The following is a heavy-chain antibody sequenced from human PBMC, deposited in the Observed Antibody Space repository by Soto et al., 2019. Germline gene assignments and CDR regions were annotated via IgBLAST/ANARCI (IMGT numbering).Heavy chain of an antibody. J-gene: IGHJ4*02. Sequence: VKVSCKASGGTFSSYAISWVRQAPGQGLEWMGGIIPIFGTANYAQKFQGRVTITADKSTSTAYMELSSLRSEDTAVYYCARENASYDILTGPTYYFDYWGQGTLVTVSS. CDR2: IIPIFGTA. V-gene: IGHV1-69*06. CDR1: GGTFSSYA. CDR3: ARENASYDILTGPTYYFDY. D-gene: IGHD3-9*01.